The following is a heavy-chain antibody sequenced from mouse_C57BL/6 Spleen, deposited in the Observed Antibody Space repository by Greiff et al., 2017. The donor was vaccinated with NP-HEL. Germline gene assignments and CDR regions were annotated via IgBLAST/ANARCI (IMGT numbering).Heavy chain of an antibody. Sequence: VQLQQSGPELVKPGASVKISCKASGYSFTGYYMNWVKQSPEKSLEWIGEINPSTGGTTYNQKFKAKATLTVDKSSSTAYMQLKSLTSEDSAVYYCAKAIDGYFYFDYWGQGTTLTVSS. CDR3: AKAIDGYFYFDY. CDR1: GYSFTGYY. J-gene: IGHJ2*01. CDR2: INPSTGGT. D-gene: IGHD2-3*01. V-gene: IGHV1-42*01.